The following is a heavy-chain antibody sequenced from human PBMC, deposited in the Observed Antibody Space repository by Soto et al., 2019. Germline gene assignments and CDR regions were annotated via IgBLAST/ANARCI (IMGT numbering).Heavy chain of an antibody. CDR1: GGSVITDY. J-gene: IGHJ4*02. V-gene: IGHV4-59*02. Sequence: QVQLQESGPGLVKPSETLSLTCTVSGGSVITDYWSWIRQPPGKGLEWIGYISYNGSSNYNPSLKSRVTISLDTSKNQFSLKLSSVTAADTAVYYCARGSLRSRVDYWGQGTLVTVSS. D-gene: IGHD3-10*01. CDR2: ISYNGSS. CDR3: ARGSLRSRVDY.